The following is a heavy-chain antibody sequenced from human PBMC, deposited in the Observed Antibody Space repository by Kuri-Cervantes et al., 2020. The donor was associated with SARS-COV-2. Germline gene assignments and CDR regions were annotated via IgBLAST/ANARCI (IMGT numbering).Heavy chain of an antibody. CDR3: IRWGLYYTFWSGCYSVDY. V-gene: IGHV3-11*01. D-gene: IGHD3-3*01. CDR2: ISSSGSTI. CDR1: GFTFSDYY. Sequence: GESLKISCAASGFTFSDYYMSWIRQAPGKGLEWVSYISSSGSTIYYADSVKGRFTISRDNAKNSLYLQMHSLRSEDTAKFYHIRWGLYYTFWSGCYSVDYWGQGTLVTVSS. J-gene: IGHJ4*02.